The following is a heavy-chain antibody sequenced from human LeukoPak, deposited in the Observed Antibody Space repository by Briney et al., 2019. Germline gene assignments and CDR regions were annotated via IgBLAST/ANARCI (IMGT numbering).Heavy chain of an antibody. V-gene: IGHV5-51*01. D-gene: IGHD6-6*01. Sequence: GESLKISCKGSGYSFTNDWIGWVRQMPGKGLEWMGIIYPGDSNTRYSPSFQGQVTITADKSISTAYLQWSSLKASGTAKYYCARHTKYSTSSRVFDYWGQGTLVTVSS. J-gene: IGHJ4*02. CDR1: GYSFTNDW. CDR2: IYPGDSNT. CDR3: ARHTKYSTSSRVFDY.